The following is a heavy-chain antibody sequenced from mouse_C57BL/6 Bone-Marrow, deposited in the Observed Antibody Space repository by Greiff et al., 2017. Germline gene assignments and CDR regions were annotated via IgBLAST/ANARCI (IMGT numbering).Heavy chain of an antibody. D-gene: IGHD1-1*01. CDR2: IDPETGGT. Sequence: QVHVKQSGAELVRPGASVTLSCKASGYTFTDYEMHWVKQTPVHGLEWIGAIDPETGGTAYNQKFKDKAILTADKSSSTAYMELRSLTSEDSAVYYCTRRTTVVAPLFDYWGQGTTLTVSS. V-gene: IGHV1-15*01. J-gene: IGHJ2*01. CDR3: TRRTTVVAPLFDY. CDR1: GYTFTDYE.